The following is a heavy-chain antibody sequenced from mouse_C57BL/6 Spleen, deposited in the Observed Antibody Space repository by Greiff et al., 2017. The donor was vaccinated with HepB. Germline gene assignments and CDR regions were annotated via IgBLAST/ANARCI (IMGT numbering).Heavy chain of an antibody. Sequence: VQLQQSGPELVKPGASVKISCKASGYSFTGYYMNWVKQSPEKSLEWIGEINPSTGGTTYNQKFKAKATLTVDKSSSTAYMQLKSLTSEDSAVYYCAREGYYGGAWVAYWGQGTLVTVSA. J-gene: IGHJ3*01. V-gene: IGHV1-42*01. D-gene: IGHD1-1*01. CDR3: AREGYYGGAWVAY. CDR2: INPSTGGT. CDR1: GYSFTGYY.